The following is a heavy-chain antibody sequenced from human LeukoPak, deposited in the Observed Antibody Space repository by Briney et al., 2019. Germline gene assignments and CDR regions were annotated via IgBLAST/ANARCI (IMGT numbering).Heavy chain of an antibody. CDR3: AKWNRQPLVKGWFDT. Sequence: PGRSLRLSCAHSGFTFDDYALHWVRQAPGKGLEWVSGISWSSGSTAYADSVKGRFTIYRDNAKNTLTPLMNSMRVEDTALYYCAKWNRQPLVKGWFDTWGQGALVIVSS. CDR1: GFTFDDYA. J-gene: IGHJ5*02. V-gene: IGHV3-9*01. D-gene: IGHD6-13*01. CDR2: ISWSSGST.